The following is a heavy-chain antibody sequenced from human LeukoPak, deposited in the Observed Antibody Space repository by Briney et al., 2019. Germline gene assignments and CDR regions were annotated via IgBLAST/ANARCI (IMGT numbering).Heavy chain of an antibody. CDR3: ARGHGSLSA. Sequence: ASVKVSCKASGYSFTSYDISWVRQANGQGLEWMGHINPNSGNTGYAQRFQDRVTMTRDTSTGTAYMELSSLRSEDTAVYYCARGHGSLSAWGQGTLVTVSS. CDR1: GYSFTSYD. V-gene: IGHV1-8*02. D-gene: IGHD1-1*01. CDR2: INPNSGNT. J-gene: IGHJ1*01.